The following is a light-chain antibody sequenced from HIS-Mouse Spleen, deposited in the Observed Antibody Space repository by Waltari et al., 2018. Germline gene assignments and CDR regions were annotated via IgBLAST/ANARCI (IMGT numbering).Light chain of an antibody. CDR3: CSYAGSSTYWV. V-gene: IGLV2-23*01. J-gene: IGLJ3*02. CDR1: SSDVGSYNL. Sequence: QSALTQPASVSGSPGQSITIPCTGPSSDVGSYNLVPWYQQHPGKAPKLMIYEGSKRPSGVSNRFSGSKSGNTASLTISGLQAEDEADYYCCSYAGSSTYWVFGGGTKLTVL. CDR2: EGS.